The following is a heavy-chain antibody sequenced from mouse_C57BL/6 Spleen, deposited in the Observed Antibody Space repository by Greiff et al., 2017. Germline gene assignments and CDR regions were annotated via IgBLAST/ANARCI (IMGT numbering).Heavy chain of an antibody. Sequence: QVQLKESGAELVKPGASVKLSCKASGYTFTEYTIHWVKQRSGQGLEWIGWFYPGSGSIKYNEKFKDKATLTADKSSSTVYMELSRLTSEDSAVYFCARHEGGSSYWYYFDYWGQGTTLTVSS. V-gene: IGHV1-62-2*01. D-gene: IGHD1-1*01. CDR3: ARHEGGSSYWYYFDY. J-gene: IGHJ2*01. CDR1: GYTFTEYT. CDR2: FYPGSGSI.